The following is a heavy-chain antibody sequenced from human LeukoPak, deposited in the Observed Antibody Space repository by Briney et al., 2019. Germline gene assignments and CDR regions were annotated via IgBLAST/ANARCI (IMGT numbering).Heavy chain of an antibody. CDR2: MYYNGNT. CDR1: GGSISGYY. D-gene: IGHD6-19*01. Sequence: SQTLSLTCTVSGGSISGYYWTWIRQPPGKGLEWIGYMYYNGNTNYNPSLKSRVTISVDPSKNQFSLKLTSVTPADTAVYYCSRPVTAPGGSGWPQHIDFWGEGTRVSVSS. J-gene: IGHJ4*02. V-gene: IGHV4-59*08. CDR3: SRPVTAPGGSGWPQHIDF.